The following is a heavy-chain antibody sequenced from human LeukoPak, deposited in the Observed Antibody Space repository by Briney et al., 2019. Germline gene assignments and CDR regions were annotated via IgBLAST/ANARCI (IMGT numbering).Heavy chain of an antibody. D-gene: IGHD6-13*01. J-gene: IGHJ4*02. CDR3: AKDVYSSWYVALPDY. CDR1: GFTFSSYA. Sequence: GGSLRLSCAASGFTFSSYAMSWVRQAPGKGLEWVSAISGSGGSTYYADSVKGRFTISRDISKNTLCLQMNSLRAEDTAVYYCAKDVYSSWYVALPDYWGQGTLVTVSS. V-gene: IGHV3-23*01. CDR2: ISGSGGST.